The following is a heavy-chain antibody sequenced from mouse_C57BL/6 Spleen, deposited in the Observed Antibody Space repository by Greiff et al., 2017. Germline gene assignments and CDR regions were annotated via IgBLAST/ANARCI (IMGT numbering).Heavy chain of an antibody. J-gene: IGHJ4*01. Sequence: VQLKESVAELVRPGASVKLSCTASGFNIKNTYMHWVKQRPEQGLEWIGRSDPANGNTKYAPKFPGKATITADTSSNTAYLQLSSLTSEDTAIYYCSRPPYDYDRDAMDYWGQGTSVTVSS. CDR3: SRPPYDYDRDAMDY. D-gene: IGHD2-4*01. CDR1: GFNIKNTY. V-gene: IGHV14-3*01. CDR2: SDPANGNT.